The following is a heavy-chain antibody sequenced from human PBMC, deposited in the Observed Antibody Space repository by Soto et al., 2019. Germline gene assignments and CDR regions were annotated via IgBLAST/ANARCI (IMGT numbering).Heavy chain of an antibody. CDR1: GYSFSNYS. D-gene: IGHD3-10*01. V-gene: IGHV1-18*01. Sequence: QVQLVQSGAEVKKPGASVKVSCKASGYSFSNYSISWVRQAPGQGLEWMGWISVYNGNTRYAQKFQGRVSMTTETSTNTAYMELRSLRADDTAVYYCARTELQWFGESLFDYWGQGTLVTVSS. CDR3: ARTELQWFGESLFDY. CDR2: ISVYNGNT. J-gene: IGHJ4*02.